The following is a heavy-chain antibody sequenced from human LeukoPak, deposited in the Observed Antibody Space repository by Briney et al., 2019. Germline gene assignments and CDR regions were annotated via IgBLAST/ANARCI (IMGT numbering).Heavy chain of an antibody. CDR1: GFTFNNYG. V-gene: IGHV3-23*01. Sequence: PGGSLRLSCAASGFTFNNYGMSWVRQAPGKGLEWGSGSSGSGGNTYYADSVKGRFTISRDNSKKTLCLQMNSLRAEDTAIYYCAKDMRTLDYFDYWGQGTLVTVSS. CDR2: SSGSGGNT. CDR3: AKDMRTLDYFDY. J-gene: IGHJ4*02. D-gene: IGHD1-1*01.